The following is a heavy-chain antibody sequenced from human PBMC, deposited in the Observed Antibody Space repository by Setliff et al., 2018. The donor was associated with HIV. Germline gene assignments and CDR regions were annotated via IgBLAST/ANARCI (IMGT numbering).Heavy chain of an antibody. Sequence: PSETLSLTCAVSGGSVSSPSYYWGWIRQPPGKGLEWIGSVYNSGITFKNPSLKSRVSISVDRSGNQFSLRLTSVTAADTAVYYCATCRHRPSNWFDPWGREPWSPSPQ. J-gene: IGHJ5*02. V-gene: IGHV4-39*07. CDR2: VYNSGIT. CDR1: GGSVSSPSYY. CDR3: ATCRHRPSNWFDP.